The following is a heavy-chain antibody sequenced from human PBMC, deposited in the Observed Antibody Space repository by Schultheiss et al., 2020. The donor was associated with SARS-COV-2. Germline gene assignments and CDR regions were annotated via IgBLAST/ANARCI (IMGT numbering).Heavy chain of an antibody. Sequence: SETLSLTCTVSGGSIRSGVYCWSWVRQPPGKGLEWIGYIYYSGSTNYNLSHKSRVTISVDTSKNQFSLKLSSVTAADTAVYYCARWEGGSSEIIWGQGTRVTVSS. CDR1: GGSIRSGVYC. V-gene: IGHV4-61*08. D-gene: IGHD3-22*01. J-gene: IGHJ3*02. CDR2: IYYSGST. CDR3: ARWEGGSSEII.